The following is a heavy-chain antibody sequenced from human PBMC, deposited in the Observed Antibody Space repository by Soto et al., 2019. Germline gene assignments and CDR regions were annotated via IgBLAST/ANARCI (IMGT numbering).Heavy chain of an antibody. Sequence: GGSLRLSCAASGFTFSSYAMSWVRQAPGKGLEWVSAISGSGGSTYYADSVKGRFTISRDNSKNTLYLQMNSLRAEDTAVYYCAKPNDYVWGSYRYGYFDYWGQGTLVTVSS. V-gene: IGHV3-23*01. J-gene: IGHJ4*02. CDR2: ISGSGGST. CDR3: AKPNDYVWGSYRYGYFDY. CDR1: GFTFSSYA. D-gene: IGHD3-16*02.